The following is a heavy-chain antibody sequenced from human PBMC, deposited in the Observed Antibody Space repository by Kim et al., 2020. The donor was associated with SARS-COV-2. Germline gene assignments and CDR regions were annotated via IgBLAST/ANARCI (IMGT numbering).Heavy chain of an antibody. J-gene: IGHJ5*02. CDR1: GYTFTGYY. V-gene: IGHV1-2*02. CDR3: ARGQLELLSSFNWFDP. CDR2: INPNSGGT. Sequence: ASVKVSCKASGYTFTGYYMHWVRQAPGQGLEWMGWINPNSGGTNYAQKFQGRVTMTRDTSISTAYMELSRLRSDDTAVYYCARGQLELLSSFNWFDPWGQGTLVTVSS. D-gene: IGHD1-7*01.